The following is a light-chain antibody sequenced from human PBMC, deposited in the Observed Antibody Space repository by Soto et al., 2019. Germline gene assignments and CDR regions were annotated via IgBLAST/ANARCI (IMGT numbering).Light chain of an antibody. Sequence: EIVLTQSPGTLSLSPGERATLSCRASQSVSNNYLAWYLQKPGQAPRLLIYGASNRATGIPGRFSGSGSGTDFTLTISSLEPEDSAVYYCQQYGSSPQTFGQGTKVDI. V-gene: IGKV3-20*01. CDR2: GAS. J-gene: IGKJ1*01. CDR1: QSVSNNY. CDR3: QQYGSSPQT.